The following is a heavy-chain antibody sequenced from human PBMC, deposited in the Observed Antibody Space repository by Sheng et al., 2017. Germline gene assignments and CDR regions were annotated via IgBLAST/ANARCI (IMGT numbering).Heavy chain of an antibody. V-gene: IGHV3-48*03. CDR3: ARGQGPGRALLDS. CDR1: GFTFSSSE. Sequence: EVHLVESGGGLVQPGGSLRLSCAASGFTFSSSEMSWVRQAPGKGLEWVSYISRGSSTIDYADAVKGRFTISRDNAKNSLYLQMNSLRAEDTAVYYCARGQGPGRALLDSWGQG. CDR2: ISRGSSTI. J-gene: IGHJ4*02.